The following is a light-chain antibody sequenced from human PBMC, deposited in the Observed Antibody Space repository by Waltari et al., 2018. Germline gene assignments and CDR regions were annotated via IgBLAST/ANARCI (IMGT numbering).Light chain of an antibody. Sequence: SSELTSDPTLSVAMGPTIRIPGQADNLSSDSATWYQHRPGQAPRLVFSGNNNRPSGVPDRFSGSSSDNTAVLTITGAQAEDEAAYYCHSRDASGVGGSFGGGTKLTVL. CDR3: HSRDASGVGGS. CDR1: NLSSDS. CDR2: GNN. V-gene: IGLV3-19*01. J-gene: IGLJ2*01.